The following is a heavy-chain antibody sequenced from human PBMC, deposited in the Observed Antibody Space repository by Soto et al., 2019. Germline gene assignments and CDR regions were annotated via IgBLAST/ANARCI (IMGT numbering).Heavy chain of an antibody. CDR1: GVSVSSGSYY. V-gene: IGHV4-61*01. D-gene: IGHD2-2*02. CDR2: IYYSGST. CDR3: ARENPRNWVYCSGTSCYTGWFDP. Sequence: PSETLSLTCTVSGVSVSSGSYYWSWIRQPPGKGLEWIGYIYYSGSTNYNPSLKSRVTISVDTSRNQFSLKLSSVTAADTAVYYCARENPRNWVYCSGTSCYTGWFDPWGQGTLVTVSS. J-gene: IGHJ5*02.